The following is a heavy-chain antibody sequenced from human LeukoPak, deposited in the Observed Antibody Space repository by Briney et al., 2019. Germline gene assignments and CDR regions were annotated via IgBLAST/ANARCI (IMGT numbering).Heavy chain of an antibody. J-gene: IGHJ4*02. CDR1: GFTFSDYY. CDR3: ARDPSGYYDTSGFYLGYFDY. V-gene: IGHV3-11*01. D-gene: IGHD3-22*01. CDR2: ISSSGTTI. Sequence: PGGSLRLSCAASGFTFSDYYMSWIRQAPGKGLEWVSYISSSGTTIYYADSVKGRFTVSRDNAKHSLYLQMNSLRAEDTAVYYCARDPSGYYDTSGFYLGYFDYWGQGTLVTVSS.